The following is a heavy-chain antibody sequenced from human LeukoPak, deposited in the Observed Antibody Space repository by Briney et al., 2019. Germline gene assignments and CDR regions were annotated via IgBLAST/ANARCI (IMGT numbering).Heavy chain of an antibody. CDR3: ASSDSSGYYPFDY. J-gene: IGHJ4*02. Sequence: SETLSLTCTVSGGSISSSSYSWGRIRQPPGKGLEWIGSIYYSGSTYYNPSLKSRVTISVDTSKNQFSLKLSSVTAADTAVYYCASSDSSGYYPFDYWGQGTLVTVSS. D-gene: IGHD3-22*01. V-gene: IGHV4-39*01. CDR2: IYYSGST. CDR1: GGSISSSSYS.